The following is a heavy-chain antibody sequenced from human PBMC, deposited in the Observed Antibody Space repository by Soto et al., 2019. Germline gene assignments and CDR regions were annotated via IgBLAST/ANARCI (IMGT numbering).Heavy chain of an antibody. CDR1: GGTFSSYA. J-gene: IGHJ6*02. CDR2: IIPIFGTA. D-gene: IGHD6-13*01. V-gene: IGHV1-69*01. CDR3: ARGVAAAGKNYYYYGMDV. Sequence: QVQLVQSGAEVKKPGSSVKVSCKASGGTFSSYAISWVRQAPGQGLEWMGGIIPIFGTANYAQKFQGRVTFTADESTSTAYMELSSLRSEDTAVYYCARGVAAAGKNYYYYGMDVWGQGTTVTVSS.